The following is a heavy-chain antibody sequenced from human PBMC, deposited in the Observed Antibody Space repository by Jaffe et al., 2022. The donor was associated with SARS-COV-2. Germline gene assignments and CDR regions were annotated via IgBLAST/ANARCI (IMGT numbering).Heavy chain of an antibody. J-gene: IGHJ4*02. D-gene: IGHD1-26*01. Sequence: QVQLVESGGGVVQPGRSLRLSCAASGFTFSSYAMHWVRQAPGKGLEWVAVISYDGSNKYYADSVKGRFTISRDNSKNTLYLQMNSLRAEDTAVYYCARDSGSYFLLYYFDYWGQGTLVTVSS. CDR1: GFTFSSYA. CDR2: ISYDGSNK. V-gene: IGHV3-30-3*01. CDR3: ARDSGSYFLLYYFDY.